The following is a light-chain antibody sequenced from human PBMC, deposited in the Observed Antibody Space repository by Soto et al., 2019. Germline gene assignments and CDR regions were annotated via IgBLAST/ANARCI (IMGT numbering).Light chain of an antibody. CDR1: SSNIGRNT. CDR3: ATWDDSLYASFV. J-gene: IGLJ1*01. V-gene: IGLV1-44*01. CDR2: SDN. Sequence: QSVLTQPPSASGTPGQRVTISCSGSSSNIGRNTVSWYQHLPGTAPKLLIYSDNQRPSGVPDRFSGSKSGTSASLAISGLQSEDEAEYYCATWDDSLYASFVFGTGTKVTVL.